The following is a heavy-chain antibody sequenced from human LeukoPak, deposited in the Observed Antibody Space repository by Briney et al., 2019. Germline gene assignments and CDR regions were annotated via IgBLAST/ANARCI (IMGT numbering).Heavy chain of an antibody. CDR3: EWVFSGRRPYEL. J-gene: IGHJ4*02. Sequence: SETLSLTCTVSGGSINDYYWNWLRQPPGKGLEWIGFIYYRGTTNNNPSLRSRLTTSIDTSKKQFSLNLSSVTAADTAVYYCEWVFSGRRPYELWGQGTLVNVSS. V-gene: IGHV4-59*03. CDR1: GGSINDYY. CDR2: IYYRGTT. D-gene: IGHD3-10*01.